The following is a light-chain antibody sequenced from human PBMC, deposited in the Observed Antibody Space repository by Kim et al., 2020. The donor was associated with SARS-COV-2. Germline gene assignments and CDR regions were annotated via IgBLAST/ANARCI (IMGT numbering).Light chain of an antibody. V-gene: IGLV3-21*04. CDR1: NIGRKS. Sequence: PGRTAIDTCDGNNIGRKSVHWSQQKPGQAPVVVINYDNVRPSGIPERFSGSNSGNTATLIISRVEAGDEADYYCQVWDTDSNHLYVFGTGTKVTVL. CDR3: QVWDTDSNHLYV. J-gene: IGLJ1*01. CDR2: YDN.